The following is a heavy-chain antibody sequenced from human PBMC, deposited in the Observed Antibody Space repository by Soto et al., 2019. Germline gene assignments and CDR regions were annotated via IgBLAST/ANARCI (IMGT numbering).Heavy chain of an antibody. CDR3: ARDRGPSSGYYPYWFDP. D-gene: IGHD3-22*01. Sequence: QVQLVQSGAEVKKPGSSVKVSCKASGGTFSSYAISWVRQAPGQGLEWMGEIIPIFGTANDAQKFQGRVTITADESASTVYMELSSLGSEDTAVYYCARDRGPSSGYYPYWFDPWGQGTLVTVSS. CDR2: IIPIFGTA. V-gene: IGHV1-69*12. CDR1: GGTFSSYA. J-gene: IGHJ5*02.